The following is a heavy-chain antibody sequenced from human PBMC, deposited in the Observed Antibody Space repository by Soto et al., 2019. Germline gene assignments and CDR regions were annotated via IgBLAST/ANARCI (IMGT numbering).Heavy chain of an antibody. D-gene: IGHD3-10*01. CDR2: IYYSGST. J-gene: IGHJ6*02. CDR3: ARLSVSYGSGYYYGMDV. CDR1: GGSISSSSYY. Sequence: PSEPLSLTCTVSGGSISSSSYYWGWTRQPPGKGLEWIGSIYYSGSTYYNPSLKSRVTISVDTSKNQFSLKLSSVTAADTAVYYCARLSVSYGSGYYYGMDVWGQGTTVTVS. V-gene: IGHV4-39*01.